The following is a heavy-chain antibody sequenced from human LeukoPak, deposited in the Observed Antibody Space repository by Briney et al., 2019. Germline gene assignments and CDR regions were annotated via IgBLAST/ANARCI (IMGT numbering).Heavy chain of an antibody. CDR3: AKTSQDYGGLYFDY. CDR2: IQQDESER. D-gene: IGHD4-23*01. J-gene: IGHJ4*02. Sequence: GGSLRLSCAASGFTFSNYWMSWVRQAPGKGLEWVANIQQDESERYYADSVKGRFTISRDNSKNTLYLQMNSLRAEDTAVYYCAKTSQDYGGLYFDYWGQGTLVTVSS. V-gene: IGHV3-7*01. CDR1: GFTFSNYW.